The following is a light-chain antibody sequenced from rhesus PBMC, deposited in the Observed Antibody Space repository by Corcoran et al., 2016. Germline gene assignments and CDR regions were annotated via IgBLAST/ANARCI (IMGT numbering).Light chain of an antibody. V-gene: IGKV1-18*01. CDR3: QQGYNTPWT. Sequence: DIQMTQSPSSLSASVGDKVTITCRASQGISSWLAWYQQKPGKAPKLLIYAASSLQSGVPSRVSGSGSGTDDTLTISSLQPEDFATYYCQQGYNTPWTFGQGTKVEIK. CDR1: QGISSW. J-gene: IGKJ1*01. CDR2: AAS.